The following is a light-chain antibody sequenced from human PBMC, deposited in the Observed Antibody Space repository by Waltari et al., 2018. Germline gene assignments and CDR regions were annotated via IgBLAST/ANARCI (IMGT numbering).Light chain of an antibody. CDR1: QGISNY. CDR2: AAS. V-gene: IGKV1-8*01. CDR3: QQYYSYPLT. Sequence: AIRITQSPSSLSASTGDRVTITCRASQGISNYLAWFQQKPGKAPKLLIYAASTWQSGIPARFSGSGSGTDFTLTINCLQSEDFATYYCQQYYSYPLTFGGGTKVEIK. J-gene: IGKJ4*01.